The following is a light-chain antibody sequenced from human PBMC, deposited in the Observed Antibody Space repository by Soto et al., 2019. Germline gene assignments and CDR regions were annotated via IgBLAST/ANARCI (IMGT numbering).Light chain of an antibody. CDR2: GNS. J-gene: IGLJ1*01. CDR1: SSNIGAGYD. Sequence: QSVLTQPPSVSGAPGQRVTISCTGSSSNIGAGYDVHWYQQLPGTAPKLLIYGNSNRPSGVPDRFSGSKSGTSASLAITGLQAEDEADYYCQSYDSSVIYVFGTGTKLTVL. CDR3: QSYDSSVIYV. V-gene: IGLV1-40*01.